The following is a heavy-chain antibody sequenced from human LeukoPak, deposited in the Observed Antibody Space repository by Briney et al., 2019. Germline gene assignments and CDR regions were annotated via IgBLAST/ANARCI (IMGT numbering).Heavy chain of an antibody. D-gene: IGHD5-12*01. CDR2: ISGDGSST. CDR3: TRGYSGYGNFDC. V-gene: IGHV3-74*01. J-gene: IGHJ4*02. CDR1: GFTFSYW. Sequence: GGSLRLSCAGTGFTFSYWVHWVRQAPGKGLVWVSRISGDGSSTFYADSVKGRFTISRDNAKNTLYLQMNSLRVEDTAVYYCTRGYSGYGNFDCWGQGTLVTVSS.